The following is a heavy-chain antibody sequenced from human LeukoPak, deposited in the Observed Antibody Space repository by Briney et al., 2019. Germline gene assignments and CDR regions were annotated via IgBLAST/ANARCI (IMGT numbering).Heavy chain of an antibody. J-gene: IGHJ4*02. CDR1: TVNHYY. CDR2: VHTTSGNT. D-gene: IGHD1-14*01. V-gene: IGHV4-4*07. CDR3: ARELRNIGEYYFDY. Sequence: SETLSLTCSVDTVNHYYWNWVRQSAGTGLEWIGRVHTTSGNTFANPSLWGRVTVSIDTTKNEFLLQLTSMTAADTAVYHCARELRNIGEYYFDYWGQGVPVTVSS.